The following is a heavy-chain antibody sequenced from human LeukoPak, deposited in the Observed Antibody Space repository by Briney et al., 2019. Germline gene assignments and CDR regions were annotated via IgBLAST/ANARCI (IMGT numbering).Heavy chain of an antibody. CDR1: GGSFSGYY. CDR2: INHSGST. J-gene: IGHJ5*02. V-gene: IGHV4-34*01. Sequence: PSETLSLTCAVYGGSFSGYYWSWIRQPPGKGLEWIGEINHSGSTNYNPSLKSRVTISVDTSKNQFSLKLSSVTAADTAVYYCARPRYPHYYGSGSYDWFDPWGQGTLVTVSS. D-gene: IGHD3-10*01. CDR3: ARPRYPHYYGSGSYDWFDP.